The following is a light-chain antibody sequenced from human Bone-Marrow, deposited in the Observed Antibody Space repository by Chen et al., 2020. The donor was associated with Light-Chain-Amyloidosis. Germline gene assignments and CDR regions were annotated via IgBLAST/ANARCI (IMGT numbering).Light chain of an antibody. CDR3: QQRANRPPGFT. J-gene: IGKJ3*01. CDR1: QRVSKY. CDR2: DAS. V-gene: IGKV3-11*01. Sequence: ELVLTQSPATLSLSPIERATLSCRASQRVSKYLAWYHQKPGQALRLLIYDASNRATGIPARFRGSGSGTDFALTISSLETEDFAGDYCQQRANRPPGFTFGPGTKVDIK.